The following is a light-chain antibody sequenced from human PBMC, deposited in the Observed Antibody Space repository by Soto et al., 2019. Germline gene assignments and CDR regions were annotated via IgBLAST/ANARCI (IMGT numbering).Light chain of an antibody. V-gene: IGKV1-5*01. Sequence: DFPVNPSPSNLSASKRDRVTXXCLASQSISSWLAWYQQKPGNAPNLLIYDASTLESGVPSRFSGSGSGTEFTLSISSLEPEDSAIYYCQQRNIGPPVTFGQGTRLEIK. J-gene: IGKJ5*01. CDR3: QQRNIGPPVT. CDR1: QSISSW. CDR2: DAS.